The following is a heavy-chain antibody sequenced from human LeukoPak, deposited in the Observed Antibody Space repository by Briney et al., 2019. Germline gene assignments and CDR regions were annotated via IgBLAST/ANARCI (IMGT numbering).Heavy chain of an antibody. Sequence: SETLSLTCAACGGSFTGYYWTWLRQPPGRGLEWIGEIKHSGSTNYNPSLKSRVTISVDTSKNQFSLKLSSVTAADTAVYYCARQAADTIFGVVTNAPHWFDPWGQGTLVTVSS. CDR3: ARQAADTIFGVVTNAPHWFDP. V-gene: IGHV4-34*01. J-gene: IGHJ5*02. D-gene: IGHD3-3*01. CDR2: IKHSGST. CDR1: GGSFTGYY.